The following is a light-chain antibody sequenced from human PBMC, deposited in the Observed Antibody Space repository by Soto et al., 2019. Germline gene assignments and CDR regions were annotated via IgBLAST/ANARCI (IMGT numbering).Light chain of an antibody. CDR3: LQDYSYPAT. Sequence: EIVLTPSPATLLGSPEGSATLSWRASQSISSNLAWSQQKPGQAPRLLMFGASTRATGIPARFSGSGSGTDFTLTINSLRPEDFATYYCLQDYSYPATFGAGTKVDIK. V-gene: IGKV3-15*01. CDR2: GAS. J-gene: IGKJ4*01. CDR1: QSISSN.